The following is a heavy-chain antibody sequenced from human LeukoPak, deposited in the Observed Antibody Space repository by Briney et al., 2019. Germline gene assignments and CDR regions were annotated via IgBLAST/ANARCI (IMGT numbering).Heavy chain of an antibody. D-gene: IGHD3-10*01. V-gene: IGHV1-69*05. Sequence: SVKVSCKASGGTFSSYAISWVRQAPGQGLEWMGRIIPIFGTANYAQKFQGRVTITTNESTSTAYMELSSLRSEDTAVYYCARGVSGFGELLYYFDYWGQGTLVTVSS. CDR1: GGTFSSYA. CDR3: ARGVSGFGELLYYFDY. J-gene: IGHJ4*02. CDR2: IIPIFGTA.